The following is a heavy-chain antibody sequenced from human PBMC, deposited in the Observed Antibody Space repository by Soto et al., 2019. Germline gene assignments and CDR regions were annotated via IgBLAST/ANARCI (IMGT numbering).Heavy chain of an antibody. V-gene: IGHV4-59*01. D-gene: IGHD5-18*01. CDR3: ASSHLIQLWSKDYYYYYYMDV. CDR1: GGSISSYY. Sequence: PSETLSLTCTVSGGSISSYYWSWIRQPPGKGLEWIGYIYYSGSTNYNPSLKSRVTISVDTSKNQFSLKLSSVTAADTAVYYFASSHLIQLWSKDYYYYYYMDVWGKGTTVTVSS. J-gene: IGHJ6*03. CDR2: IYYSGST.